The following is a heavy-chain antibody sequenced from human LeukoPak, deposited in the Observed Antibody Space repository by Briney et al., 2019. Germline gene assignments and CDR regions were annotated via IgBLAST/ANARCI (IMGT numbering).Heavy chain of an antibody. V-gene: IGHV3-23*01. J-gene: IGHJ4*02. CDR1: GFTLSSYA. D-gene: IGHD5-12*01. Sequence: PGGSLRLSCAASGFTLSSYAMSWVRQAAGTGLEWVSSISASGGGTYYADSVKGRFTISRDTSKNTLYLQMNSLRAEDTAVYYCAPLAATTDYWGQGTLVTVSS. CDR3: APLAATTDY. CDR2: ISASGGGT.